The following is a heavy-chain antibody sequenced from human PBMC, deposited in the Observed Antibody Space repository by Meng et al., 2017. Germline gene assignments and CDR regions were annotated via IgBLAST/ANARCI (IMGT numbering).Heavy chain of an antibody. CDR2: IIPIFGTA. V-gene: IGHV1-69*06. J-gene: IGHJ4*02. D-gene: IGHD1-26*01. CDR1: GGIFSSYA. Sequence: QGQLVQDGAKGQKPGRSGKVSCKASGGIFSSYAISWVRQAPGQGLEWMGGIIPIFGTANYAQKFQGRVTITADKSTSTAYMELSSLRSEDTAVYYCARDGVGATEGYFDYWGQGTLVTVSS. CDR3: ARDGVGATEGYFDY.